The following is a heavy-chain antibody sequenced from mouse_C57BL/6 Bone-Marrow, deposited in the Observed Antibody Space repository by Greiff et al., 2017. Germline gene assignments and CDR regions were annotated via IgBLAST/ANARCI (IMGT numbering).Heavy chain of an antibody. J-gene: IGHJ4*01. D-gene: IGHD2-4*01. CDR2: ISSGSSTI. Sequence: EVQGVESGGGLVKPGGSLKLSCAASGFTFSDYGMHWVRQAPEKGLEWVAYISSGSSTIYYADTVKGRITISRDNAKNTLFLQKTSLRSEDTAMYYFARYDYGPPYAMDYWGQGTSVTVSS. V-gene: IGHV5-17*01. CDR1: GFTFSDYG. CDR3: ARYDYGPPYAMDY.